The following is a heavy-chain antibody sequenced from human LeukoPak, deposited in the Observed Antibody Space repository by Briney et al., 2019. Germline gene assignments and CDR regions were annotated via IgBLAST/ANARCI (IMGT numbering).Heavy chain of an antibody. V-gene: IGHV4-59*05. CDR3: ARHDSSGPYNAFDI. J-gene: IGHJ3*02. CDR1: GGSISSYY. CDR2: AYYGGNI. D-gene: IGHD3-22*01. Sequence: SETLSLTCTVSGGSISSYYWSWIRQPPGKGLEWIGSAYYGGNIYYNPSLKSRVTISVDTSKNQFSLKLSSVTATDTAVYYCARHDSSGPYNAFDIWGQGTMVTVSS.